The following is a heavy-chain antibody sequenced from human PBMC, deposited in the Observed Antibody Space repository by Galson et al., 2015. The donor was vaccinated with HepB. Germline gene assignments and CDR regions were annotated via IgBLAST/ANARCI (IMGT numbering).Heavy chain of an antibody. Sequence: QSGAEVKKPGESLKISCTGSGYSFTNYWIAWVRQMPGKGLEWMGIIDPGDSDTRYSPSFEGQVTISADKSISTAYLQWSSLKASDTAMYYCAIHGGGPLWYFYGMDVWGQGTTVTVPS. CDR2: IDPGDSDT. D-gene: IGHD2-8*01. V-gene: IGHV5-51*01. CDR1: GYSFTNYW. CDR3: AIHGGGPLWYFYGMDV. J-gene: IGHJ6*02.